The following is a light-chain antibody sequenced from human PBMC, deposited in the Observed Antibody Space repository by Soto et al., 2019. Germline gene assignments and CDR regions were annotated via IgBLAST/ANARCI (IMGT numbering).Light chain of an antibody. CDR1: QSVSRSN. Sequence: EIVLTQSPGTLSLSPGEGGTLSCRASQSVSRSNLAWYQQKPGQAPRLLIYAASSRATGIPDRFSGSGSGTDFTLTTSRLEPEHSAVYYCQQYGGSPYTFGQGTMLEI. CDR2: AAS. V-gene: IGKV3-20*01. J-gene: IGKJ2*01. CDR3: QQYGGSPYT.